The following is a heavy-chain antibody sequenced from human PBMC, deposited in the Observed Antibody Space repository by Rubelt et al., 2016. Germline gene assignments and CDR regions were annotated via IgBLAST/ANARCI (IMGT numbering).Heavy chain of an antibody. CDR1: GFTFSSYA. D-gene: IGHD1-26*01. CDR2: INSDGSST. Sequence: EVQLVESGGGLVQPGGSLRLSCVASGFTFSSYAMSWVRQAPGKGLEWVSRINSDGSSTDYADSVKGRFTISRDNAKNSLDLQMNSLRAEDTAVYYCARGGATTDYWGQGTLVTVSS. V-gene: IGHV3-74*01. J-gene: IGHJ4*02. CDR3: ARGGATTDY.